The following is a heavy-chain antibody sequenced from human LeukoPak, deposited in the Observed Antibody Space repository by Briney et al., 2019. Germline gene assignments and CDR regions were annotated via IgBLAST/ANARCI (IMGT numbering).Heavy chain of an antibody. CDR2: IKSKTDGGTT. Sequence: PGGSLRLSCAASGFTFSNAWMNWVRQAPGKGLEWVGRIKSKTDGGTTDYAAPVKGRFTISRDDSKNTLYLQMNSLKTEDTAVYYCTTDLGTMSTSLWVYYYGMDVWGQGTTVTVSS. V-gene: IGHV3-15*07. D-gene: IGHD7-27*01. J-gene: IGHJ6*02. CDR1: GFTFSNAW. CDR3: TTDLGTMSTSLWVYYYGMDV.